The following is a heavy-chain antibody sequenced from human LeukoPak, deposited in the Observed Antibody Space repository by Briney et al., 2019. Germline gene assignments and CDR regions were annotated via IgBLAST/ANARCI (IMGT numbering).Heavy chain of an antibody. Sequence: SLKVACKASGGTFLTYGLSWVRQTPGRGLDWMGGTIPLFGTANYAPDFQGGVTMTADKVLNVAYLELTSLRSEDTAVYYCARGEDSSSRWGKDVFDIWGLGTMVIVSS. J-gene: IGHJ3*02. CDR3: ARGEDSSSRWGKDVFDI. V-gene: IGHV1-69*06. CDR2: TIPLFGTA. D-gene: IGHD6-13*01. CDR1: GGTFLTYG.